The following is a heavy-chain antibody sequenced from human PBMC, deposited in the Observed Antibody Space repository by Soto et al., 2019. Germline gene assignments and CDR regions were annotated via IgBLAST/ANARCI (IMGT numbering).Heavy chain of an antibody. D-gene: IGHD3-3*01. CDR1: GYTFTSYG. CDR3: ARAREGSVEWLLSSGRDAFDI. Sequence: ASVKVSCKASGYTFTSYGISWVRQAPGQGLEWMGWISAYNGNTNYAQKLQGRVTMTTDTSTSTAYMELRSLRSDDTAVYYCARAREGSVEWLLSSGRDAFDIWGQGTMVTVSS. J-gene: IGHJ3*02. CDR2: ISAYNGNT. V-gene: IGHV1-18*01.